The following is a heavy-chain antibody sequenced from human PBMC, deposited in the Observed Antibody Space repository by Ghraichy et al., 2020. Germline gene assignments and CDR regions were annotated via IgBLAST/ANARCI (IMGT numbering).Heavy chain of an antibody. D-gene: IGHD3-22*01. CDR3: ARGYYDTSGYFGGNY. CDR1: GFTFSSYA. CDR2: ISGSGGST. V-gene: IGHV3-23*01. Sequence: GGSLRLSCAASGFTFSSYAMSWVRQAPGKGLEWVSAISGSGGSTYYADSVKGRFTISRDNSKNTLYLQMNSLRAEDTAVYYCARGYYDTSGYFGGNYWGLGTLVTVSS. J-gene: IGHJ4*02.